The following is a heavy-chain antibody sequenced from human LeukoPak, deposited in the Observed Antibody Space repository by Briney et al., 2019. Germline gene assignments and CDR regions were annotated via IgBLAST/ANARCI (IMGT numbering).Heavy chain of an antibody. J-gene: IGHJ5*02. CDR1: GFTFSSYW. CDR2: INSDGSST. Sequence: GGSLRLSCAASGFTFSSYWMHWVRQAPGKGLVWVSRINSDGSSTSYADSVKGRFTISRDNAKNTLYLQMNSLRAEDTAVYYCARAVVLWFGDRPRSWGQGTLVTVSS. CDR3: ARAVVLWFGDRPRS. V-gene: IGHV3-74*01. D-gene: IGHD3-10*01.